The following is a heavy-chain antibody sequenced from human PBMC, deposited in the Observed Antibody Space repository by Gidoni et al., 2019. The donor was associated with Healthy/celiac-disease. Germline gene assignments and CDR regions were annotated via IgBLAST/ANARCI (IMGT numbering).Heavy chain of an antibody. CDR3: AREDWFDP. CDR1: GVTCSRYG. Sequence: SSQGAGVTCSRYGMHWVRQAPGKGMEWVAVIWYDGSNKYYADYVKGRFTISRDNYKNTLYLQMNSLRAEDTAVYYCAREDWFDPWGQGTLVTVSA. CDR2: IWYDGSNK. J-gene: IGHJ5*02. V-gene: IGHV3-33*01.